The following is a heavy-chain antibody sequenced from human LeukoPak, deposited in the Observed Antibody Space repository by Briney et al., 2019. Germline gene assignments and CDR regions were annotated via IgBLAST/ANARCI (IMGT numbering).Heavy chain of an antibody. V-gene: IGHV3-23*01. J-gene: IGHJ4*02. CDR1: GFTFSSYA. D-gene: IGHD3-3*01. Sequence: GGSLRLSCAASGFTFSSYAMHWVRQAQGKGLEWVSAISGSGGSTYYADSVKGRFTISRDNSKNTLYLQMNSLRAEDTAVYYCAKDFTIFGVVTLGDYWGQGTLGTVSS. CDR3: AKDFTIFGVVTLGDY. CDR2: ISGSGGST.